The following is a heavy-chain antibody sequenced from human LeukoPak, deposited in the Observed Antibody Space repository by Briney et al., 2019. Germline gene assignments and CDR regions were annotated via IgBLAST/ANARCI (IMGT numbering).Heavy chain of an antibody. D-gene: IGHD1-26*01. Sequence: ASVKVSCKASGYIFTGYYMHWVRQAPGQVLEWMGWINPNSGGTNYAQKFQGRVTMTRDTSISTACMELSRLRSDDTAVYHCARGAGATRSFYYYGMDVWGQGTTVTVSS. J-gene: IGHJ6*02. CDR1: GYIFTGYY. V-gene: IGHV1-2*02. CDR2: INPNSGGT. CDR3: ARGAGATRSFYYYGMDV.